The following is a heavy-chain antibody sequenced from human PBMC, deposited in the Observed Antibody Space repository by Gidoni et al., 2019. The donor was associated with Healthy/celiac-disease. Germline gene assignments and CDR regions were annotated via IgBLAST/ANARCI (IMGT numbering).Heavy chain of an antibody. CDR3: ARDRLGYSYGYFDY. D-gene: IGHD5-18*01. J-gene: IGHJ4*02. V-gene: IGHV3-30*04. CDR1: GFTYSSYA. CDR2: ISYDGSNK. Sequence: QVQLVESGGGVVQPGRSLRISCAASGFTYSSYAMHWVRQAPGKGLEWVAVISYDGSNKYYADSVKGRFTISRDNSKNTLYLQMNSLRAEDTAVYYCARDRLGYSYGYFDYWGQGTLVTVSS.